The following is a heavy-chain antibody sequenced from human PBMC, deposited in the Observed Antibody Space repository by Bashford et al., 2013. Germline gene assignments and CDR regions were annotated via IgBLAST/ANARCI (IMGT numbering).Heavy chain of an antibody. CDR3: GRDIPGSSCAMDV. Sequence: ASVKVSCKASGYTFTDYYMHYVRQAPRTRALSGWDGSILKVGDTKYAPKFQGRVTLTRDTSIDTAYLDLSSLTSDDTALYYCGRDIPGSSCAMDVWGQGTTVTVSS. CDR2: SILKVGDT. V-gene: IGHV1-2*02. CDR1: GYTFTDYY. D-gene: IGHD2-15*01. J-gene: IGHJ6*02.